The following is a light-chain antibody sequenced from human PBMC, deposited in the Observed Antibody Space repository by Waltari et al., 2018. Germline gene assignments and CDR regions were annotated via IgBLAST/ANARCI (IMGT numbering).Light chain of an antibody. Sequence: EVVLTQSPATLSLSPGERATLSCRASQSVSYYLAWYQQKPGQAPRLLIYDASNRATGLPARFSGSESGTDFTLTISSLEPEDFAVYYCQQRTNWPLTFGGGTKVEI. CDR3: QQRTNWPLT. J-gene: IGKJ4*01. CDR2: DAS. CDR1: QSVSYY. V-gene: IGKV3-11*01.